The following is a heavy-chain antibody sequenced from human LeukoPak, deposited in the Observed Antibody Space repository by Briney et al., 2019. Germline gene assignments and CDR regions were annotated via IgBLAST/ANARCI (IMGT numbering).Heavy chain of an antibody. J-gene: IGHJ4*02. CDR2: ITSSSSSM. D-gene: IGHD4-17*01. CDR1: GFTFSSFS. CDR3: ARVIGSYGDSAY. Sequence: GGSLRLSCAASGFTFSSFSMYWVRQAPGKGLEWISYITSSSSSMYYADSVKGRFTISRDNAKNSLYLQMNSLRADDTAVYYCARVIGSYGDSAYWGQGTLVTVSS. V-gene: IGHV3-48*04.